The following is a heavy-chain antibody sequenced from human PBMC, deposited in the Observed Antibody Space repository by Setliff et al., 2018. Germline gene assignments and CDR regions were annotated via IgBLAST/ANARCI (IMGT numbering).Heavy chain of an antibody. V-gene: IGHV1-69*05. J-gene: IGHJ4*02. CDR2: IMPIFGTT. D-gene: IGHD1-26*01. CDR1: GGTFSSQG. CDR3: ATSWGATPFDY. Sequence: SVKVSCKASGGTFSSQGISWVRQAPGQGLEWMGGIMPIFGTTNYAREFQGRVTITTDKSTSTAYMEMSSLRSEDTAVYYCATSWGATPFDYWGQGTLVTVSS.